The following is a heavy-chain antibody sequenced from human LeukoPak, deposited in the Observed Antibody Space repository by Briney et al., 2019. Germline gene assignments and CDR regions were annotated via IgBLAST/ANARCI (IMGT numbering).Heavy chain of an antibody. CDR1: GSGYSISGGYY. D-gene: IGHD3-22*01. CDR2: IYHSGST. V-gene: IGHV4-38-2*02. CDR3: AGQFDSSGSYFY. J-gene: IGHJ4*02. Sequence: SETLSLTCTVSGSGYSISGGYYWGWIRQPPGKGLEWIGSIYHSGSTYYNPSLKSRATISVDTSKNQFSLKLKSVTAADTAVYYCAGQFDSSGSYFYWGQGTLVTVSS.